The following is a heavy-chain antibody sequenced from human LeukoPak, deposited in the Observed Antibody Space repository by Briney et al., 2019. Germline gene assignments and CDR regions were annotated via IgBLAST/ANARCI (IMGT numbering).Heavy chain of an antibody. J-gene: IGHJ4*02. CDR3: ARDSGSSWREGLNY. CDR2: ISSSSDYI. CDR1: TFTFSSDS. D-gene: IGHD6-13*01. Sequence: GGSLRLSCAASTFTFSSDSMNWVRQAPGKGLEWVSSISSSSDYIYYADSVRGRFTIFRDNAKNSLYLQMNSLRVEDSAVYYCARDSGSSWREGLNYWGQGTLVTVSS. V-gene: IGHV3-21*01.